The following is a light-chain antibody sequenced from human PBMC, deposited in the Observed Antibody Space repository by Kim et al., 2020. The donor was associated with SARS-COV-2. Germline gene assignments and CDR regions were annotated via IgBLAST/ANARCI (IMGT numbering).Light chain of an antibody. J-gene: IGKJ2*01. CDR3: QQYGSSPRYT. CDR2: GAS. Sequence: SPGETGTLTCRASQSVSSSYLAWYQQKPGQAPRLLIYGASSRATGIPDRFSGSGSGTDFTLTISRVEPEDFAVYYCQQYGSSPRYTFGQGTKLEI. CDR1: QSVSSSY. V-gene: IGKV3-20*01.